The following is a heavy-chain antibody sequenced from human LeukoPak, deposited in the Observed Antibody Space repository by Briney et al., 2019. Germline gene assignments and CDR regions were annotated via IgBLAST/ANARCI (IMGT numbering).Heavy chain of an antibody. CDR3: AALGKNWFDP. CDR1: GFTFSDYY. CDR2: ISSSGSAI. Sequence: GGSLRLSCAASGFTFSDYYMTWIRQAPWKGLEWVSYISSSGSAIYYADSVKGRFTISRDNAKNSLYLQMNSLRAEDTAVYYCAALGKNWFDPWGQGTLVTVSS. J-gene: IGHJ5*02. D-gene: IGHD4-23*01. V-gene: IGHV3-11*04.